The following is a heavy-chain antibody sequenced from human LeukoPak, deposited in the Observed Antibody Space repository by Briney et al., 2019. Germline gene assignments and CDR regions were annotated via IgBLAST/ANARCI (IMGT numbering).Heavy chain of an antibody. J-gene: IGHJ4*02. CDR1: GGSFSGYY. Sequence: PSETLSLTCAVYGGSFSGYYWSWIRQPPGKGLEWIGEINHSGSTYYNPSLKSRVTISVDTSKNQFSLKLSSVTAADTAVYYCARDAPETKWLLKKGDFDYWGQGTLVTVSS. CDR3: ARDAPETKWLLKKGDFDY. D-gene: IGHD3-22*01. V-gene: IGHV4-34*01. CDR2: INHSGST.